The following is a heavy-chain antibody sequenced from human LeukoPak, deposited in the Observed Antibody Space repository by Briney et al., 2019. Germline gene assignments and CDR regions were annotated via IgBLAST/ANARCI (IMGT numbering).Heavy chain of an antibody. CDR2: IQEDGSAK. J-gene: IGHJ4*02. CDR1: GFTFSSYW. V-gene: IGHV3-7*04. D-gene: IGHD4-23*01. CDR3: ARVAYSGNSKDY. Sequence: PGGSLRLSCAASGFTFSSYWMTWVRQAPGKGLEWVANIQEDGSAKYYADSVKGRFIISRDNAENSLYLQMNSLRGEDTAVYYCARVAYSGNSKDYWGQGTLVTVSS.